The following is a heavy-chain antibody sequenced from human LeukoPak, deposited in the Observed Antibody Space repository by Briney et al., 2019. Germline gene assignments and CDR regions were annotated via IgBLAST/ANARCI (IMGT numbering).Heavy chain of an antibody. D-gene: IGHD2-2*01. J-gene: IGHJ4*02. V-gene: IGHV4-59*01. CDR3: ASEYCSSATCRFDY. CDR2: IYYSGSS. Sequence: PSETLSLTCTVSGGSISSYYWSWIRQSPGKGLEWIGYIYYSGSSNYNPSLKSRVTISVDTSKNQFSLKLSSVTAADTAVYYCASEYCSSATCRFDYWGQGALVTVSS. CDR1: GGSISSYY.